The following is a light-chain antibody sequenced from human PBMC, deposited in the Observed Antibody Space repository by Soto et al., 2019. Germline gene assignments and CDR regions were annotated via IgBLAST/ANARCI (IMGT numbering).Light chain of an antibody. CDR1: SSDVGGYNY. J-gene: IGLJ1*01. Sequence: QSVLTQPASVSGSPGQSITISCTGTSSDVGGYNYVSWYQQHPGKAPKLMIYEVSNRPSGVSNRFSDSKSGNTASLTISGLQAEDEADYYCSSYTSSSTRVFGTGTKV. CDR2: EVS. CDR3: SSYTSSSTRV. V-gene: IGLV2-14*01.